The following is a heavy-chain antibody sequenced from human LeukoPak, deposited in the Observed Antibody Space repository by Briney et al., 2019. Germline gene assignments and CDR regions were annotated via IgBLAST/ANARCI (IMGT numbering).Heavy chain of an antibody. Sequence: SETLSLTCAVYGGSFSGYYWSWIRQPPGKGLEWIGEINHSGSTNYNPSLKSRVTISVDTSKNQFSLKLISVTAADTAVYYCARFRSSWFDPWGQGTLVTVSS. D-gene: IGHD3-10*01. V-gene: IGHV4-34*01. CDR1: GGSFSGYY. J-gene: IGHJ5*02. CDR3: ARFRSSWFDP. CDR2: INHSGST.